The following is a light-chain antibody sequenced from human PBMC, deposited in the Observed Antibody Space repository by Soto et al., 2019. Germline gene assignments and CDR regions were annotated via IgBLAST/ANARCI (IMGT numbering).Light chain of an antibody. Sequence: DIQMTQSPSSLSASVGDRVTINCRASQTIDTHLNWYQQNPRKAPKLLIFAASYLQDGVPSRFSGSGSGTDFALTISSLQPEDFATYYCQQSHRTPPTFGGGTTVEIK. V-gene: IGKV1-39*01. J-gene: IGKJ4*01. CDR2: AAS. CDR1: QTIDTH. CDR3: QQSHRTPPT.